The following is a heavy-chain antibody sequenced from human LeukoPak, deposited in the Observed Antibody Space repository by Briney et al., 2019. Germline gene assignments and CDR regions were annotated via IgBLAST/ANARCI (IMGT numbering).Heavy chain of an antibody. V-gene: IGHV3-21*01. CDR1: GFTFSSHS. J-gene: IGHJ5*02. Sequence: GGSLRLSCAASGFTFSSHSMNWVRQAPGKGLEWVSSISSSSSYIYYADSVKGRFTISRDNAKNSLYLQMNSLRAEDTAVYYCARDFGPVNWFDPWGQGTLVTVSS. CDR3: ARDFGPVNWFDP. CDR2: ISSSSSYI. D-gene: IGHD3-10*01.